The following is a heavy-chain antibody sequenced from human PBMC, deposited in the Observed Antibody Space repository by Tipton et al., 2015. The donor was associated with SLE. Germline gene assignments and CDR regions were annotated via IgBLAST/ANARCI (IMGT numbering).Heavy chain of an antibody. J-gene: IGHJ3*02. D-gene: IGHD7-27*01. V-gene: IGHV3-7*01. Sequence: GSLRLSCPASGFTFSRFRMTWVRQAPGKGLEWVANMREDGSEEAYADSVKGRFSISRDNAKNLLFLQMNSLRADDTAMYYCAGPGPGSRAFDIWGQGTMVTVSS. CDR3: AGPGPGSRAFDI. CDR2: MREDGSEE. CDR1: GFTFSRFR.